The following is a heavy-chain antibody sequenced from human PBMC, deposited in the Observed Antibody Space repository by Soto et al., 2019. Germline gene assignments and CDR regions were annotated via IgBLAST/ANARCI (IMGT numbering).Heavy chain of an antibody. CDR2: IAPHRDGT. V-gene: IGHV1-2*02. CDR1: GYSFTDYY. D-gene: IGHD4-17*01. CDR3: ARGPYGDNAFDI. Sequence: ASVKVSCKASGYSFTDYYMHCIRQAPGQGLEWMGWIAPHRDGTEFAQKFQGRITLTGDTSTSTAYMELKGLTSADTAVYFCARGPYGDNAFDIWGQGTVVTVSS. J-gene: IGHJ3*02.